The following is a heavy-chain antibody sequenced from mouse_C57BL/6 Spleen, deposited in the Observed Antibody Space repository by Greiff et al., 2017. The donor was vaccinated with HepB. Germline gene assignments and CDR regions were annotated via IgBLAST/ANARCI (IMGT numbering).Heavy chain of an antibody. CDR2: INPGSGGT. J-gene: IGHJ2*01. CDR3: ARSEGSYFDY. Sequence: VKLQESGAELVRPGTSVKVSCKASGYAFTNYLIEWVKQRPGQGLEWIGVINPGSGGTNYNEKFKGKATLTADKSSSTAYMQLSSLTSEDSAVYFCARSEGSYFDYWGQGTTLTVSS. V-gene: IGHV1-54*01. CDR1: GYAFTNYL. D-gene: IGHD1-1*01.